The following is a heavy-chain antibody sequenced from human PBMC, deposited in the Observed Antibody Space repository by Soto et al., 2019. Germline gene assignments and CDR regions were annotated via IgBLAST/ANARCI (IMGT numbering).Heavy chain of an antibody. J-gene: IGHJ5*02. CDR1: AFSLSTSGVG. V-gene: IGHV2-5*02. CDR2: IYWDDDK. D-gene: IGHD3-16*01. CDR3: AHSLYDYVWGTNWFDP. Sequence: QITLKESGPTLVKPTQTLTLTCTFSAFSLSTSGVGVGWIRQPPGKALEWLALIYWDDDKRYSPSVKSRLTITKDTSKNQVVLTMTNMDPVDTATYYCAHSLYDYVWGTNWFDPWGQGTLVTVSS.